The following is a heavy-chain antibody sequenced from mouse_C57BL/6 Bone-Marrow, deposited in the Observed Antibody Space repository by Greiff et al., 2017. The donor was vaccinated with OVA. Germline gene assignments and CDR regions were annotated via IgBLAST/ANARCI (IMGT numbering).Heavy chain of an antibody. J-gene: IGHJ2*02. D-gene: IGHD1-1*01. V-gene: IGHV1-59*01. Sequence: QVQLQQPGAELVRPGTSVKLSCKASGYTFTNYWMHWVKQRPGQGLEWIGVIAPSDSYINYNQKFKGRATLTVDTYSSTAYMHLSSLTSEDSAVYYCAHYGSILYLHYWGQGTSLTVSS. CDR3: AHYGSILYLHY. CDR2: IAPSDSYI. CDR1: GYTFTNYW.